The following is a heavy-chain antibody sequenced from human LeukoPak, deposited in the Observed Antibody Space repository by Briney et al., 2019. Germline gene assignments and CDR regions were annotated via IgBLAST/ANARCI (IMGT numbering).Heavy chain of an antibody. V-gene: IGHV3-43*02. CDR2: INGDGGTT. CDR3: AKGNNSSSFNFGD. Sequence: PGGSLRLSCAASGFAFRDTSMHWFRQAPGKGLEWVSLINGDGGTTHYGDSAKGRFTISRDNIKNSLYLQMSSLRVEDAAFYYCAKGNNSSSFNFGDWGQATLVTVSS. J-gene: IGHJ4*02. CDR1: GFAFRDTS. D-gene: IGHD2-15*01.